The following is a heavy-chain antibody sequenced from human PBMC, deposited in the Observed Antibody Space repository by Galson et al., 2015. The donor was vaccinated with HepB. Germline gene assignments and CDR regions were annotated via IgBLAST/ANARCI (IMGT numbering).Heavy chain of an antibody. CDR1: GFSFSSYA. Sequence: SLRLSCAASGFSFSSYAMSWVRQAPGKGLEWVSAISGSGGSTYYADSVKGRFTISRDNSKNTLYLQMNSLRAEDTAVYYCAKGGGYCSSTSCLGGDYYYMDVWGKGTTVTVSS. V-gene: IGHV3-23*01. CDR3: AKGGGYCSSTSCLGGDYYYMDV. D-gene: IGHD2-2*01. CDR2: ISGSGGST. J-gene: IGHJ6*03.